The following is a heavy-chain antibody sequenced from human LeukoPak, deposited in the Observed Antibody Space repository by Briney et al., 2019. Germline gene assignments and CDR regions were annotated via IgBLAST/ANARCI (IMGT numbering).Heavy chain of an antibody. V-gene: IGHV3-23*01. CDR3: AKGGKWDVTPFDY. D-gene: IGHD1-26*01. CDR1: GFTFSNYA. J-gene: IGHJ4*02. Sequence: GGSLRLSCAASGFTFSNYAMSWVRQAPGKGLEWVSAISASGVTAHYADSVKGRFTISRDNSKNTLYLQVNSLRAEDTAVYYCAKGGKWDVTPFDYWGQGTLVTVSS. CDR2: ISASGVTA.